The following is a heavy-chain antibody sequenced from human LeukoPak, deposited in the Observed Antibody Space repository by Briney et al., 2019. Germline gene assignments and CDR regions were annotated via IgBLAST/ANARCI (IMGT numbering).Heavy chain of an antibody. CDR3: ARALYYYDSSGYLGDDAFDI. CDR1: GFTVSSNY. Sequence: GGSLRLSCAASGFTVSSNYMSWVRQAPGKGLEWVSVIYSGGSTYYADSVKGRFTISRDNSKNTLYLQMNSLRAEDTAVYYCARALYYYDSSGYLGDDAFDIWGQGTMVTVSS. D-gene: IGHD3-22*01. CDR2: IYSGGST. J-gene: IGHJ3*02. V-gene: IGHV3-53*01.